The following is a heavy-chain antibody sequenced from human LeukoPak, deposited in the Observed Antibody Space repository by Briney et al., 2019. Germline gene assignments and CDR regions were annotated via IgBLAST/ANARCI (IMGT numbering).Heavy chain of an antibody. V-gene: IGHV3-53*01. J-gene: IGHJ4*02. Sequence: GGSLRLSCTVSGFTVSGNSMSWVRQAPGKGLEWVSFIYSGGNTHYSDSVKGRFTISRDNSKNTLYLQMNSLRAEDTAVYYCAKEAVQLWFKFDYWGQGTLVTVSS. CDR1: GFTVSGNS. D-gene: IGHD5-18*01. CDR3: AKEAVQLWFKFDY. CDR2: IYSGGNT.